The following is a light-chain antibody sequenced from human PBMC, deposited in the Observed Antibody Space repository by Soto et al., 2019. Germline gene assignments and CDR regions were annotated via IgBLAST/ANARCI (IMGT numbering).Light chain of an antibody. J-gene: IGLJ1*01. CDR1: SSDVGAYDY. CDR2: EIN. CDR3: SSFAGSNNFPYV. Sequence: QPVLTQPSSASGSPGQSVTISCTGTSSDVGAYDYVSWYQQHPGKAPKLMIYEINKRPSGVPDRFSGSKSGNTASLTVSGLQAEDEADYYCSSFAGSNNFPYVFGTGTKVTVL. V-gene: IGLV2-8*01.